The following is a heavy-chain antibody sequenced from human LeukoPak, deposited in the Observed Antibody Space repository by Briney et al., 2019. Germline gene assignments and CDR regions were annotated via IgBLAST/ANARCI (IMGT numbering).Heavy chain of an antibody. CDR1: GFTFRSHA. D-gene: IGHD1-1*01. Sequence: PGGSLRLSCAASGFTFRSHAMSWVRQAPGKGLEWISYIGISRGNTKYADSVKGRFTISADNAKNSLYLQMNSLRVEDTAVYYCARDHNYAFDNWGQGTLVSVSS. V-gene: IGHV3-48*04. J-gene: IGHJ4*02. CDR3: ARDHNYAFDN. CDR2: IGISRGNT.